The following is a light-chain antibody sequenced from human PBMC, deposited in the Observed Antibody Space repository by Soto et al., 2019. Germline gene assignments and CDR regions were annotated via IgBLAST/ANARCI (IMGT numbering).Light chain of an antibody. J-gene: IGKJ1*01. V-gene: IGKV1-8*01. CDR3: QQYYSYPQT. Sequence: AIRMTQSPSSLSASTGDRVTITCRASQGISSYLAWYQQKPGKAPKLLIYAASTLQSGVPSRFSGSGSVTDFTLTISCLQSEDFATYYCQQYYSYPQTFGQGTKVDIK. CDR1: QGISSY. CDR2: AAS.